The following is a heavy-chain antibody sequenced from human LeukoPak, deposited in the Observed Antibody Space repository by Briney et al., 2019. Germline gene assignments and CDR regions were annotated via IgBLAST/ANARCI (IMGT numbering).Heavy chain of an antibody. CDR1: GFTFSSYA. D-gene: IGHD3-16*01. V-gene: IGHV3-23*01. J-gene: IGHJ1*01. CDR3: AKQSDSYAYRAYDY. CDR2: ISGSGGVT. Sequence: GGSLRLSCAASGFTFSSYAMSWVRQAPGKGLEWVSAISGSGGVTYYADSVKGRFTISRDNSKNTLYLQMNSLRAEDTAVYYCAKQSDSYAYRAYDYGGQGTLATVPS.